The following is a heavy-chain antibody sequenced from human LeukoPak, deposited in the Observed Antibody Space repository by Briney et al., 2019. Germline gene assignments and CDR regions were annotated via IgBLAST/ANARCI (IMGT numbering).Heavy chain of an antibody. CDR2: IYYSGST. D-gene: IGHD5-18*01. J-gene: IGHJ4*02. CDR3: ARGQLWSDY. V-gene: IGHV4-61*08. Sequence: PSETLSLTCTVSGGSINSGAYYWSWIRQPPGKGLEWIGYIYYSGSTNYNPSLKSRVTISVDTSKNQFSLKLSSVTAADTAVYYCARGQLWSDYWGQGTLVTVSS. CDR1: GGSINSGAYY.